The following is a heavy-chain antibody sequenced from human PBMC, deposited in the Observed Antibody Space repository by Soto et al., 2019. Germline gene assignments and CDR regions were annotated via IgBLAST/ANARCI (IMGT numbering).Heavy chain of an antibody. Sequence: ASVKVSCKASGYTFTSYYMHWVRQAPGQGLGWMGIINPSGGSTSYAQKFQGRVTMTRDTSTSTVYMELSSLRSEDTAVYYCARSYYDSSGYYYSDAFDIWGQGTMVTVSS. V-gene: IGHV1-46*01. CDR1: GYTFTSYY. D-gene: IGHD3-22*01. J-gene: IGHJ3*02. CDR2: INPSGGST. CDR3: ARSYYDSSGYYYSDAFDI.